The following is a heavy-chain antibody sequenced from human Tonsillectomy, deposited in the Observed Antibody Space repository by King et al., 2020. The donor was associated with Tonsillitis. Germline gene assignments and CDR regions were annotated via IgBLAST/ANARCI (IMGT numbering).Heavy chain of an antibody. J-gene: IGHJ4*02. CDR3: ARDKMDKFGYPTYHFDH. V-gene: IGHV3-33*05. CDR2: ISYDGHSK. CDR1: GFTFNTYV. D-gene: IGHD5-12*01. Sequence: VQLVESGGGVVQPGNSLRLSCVTSGFTFNTYVIHWLRQAPGGGLERVALISYDGHSKFYADSVTGRFTISRDTSKSTLFLDMNKLRADDTAVYYCARDKMDKFGYPTYHFDHWGQGTRVTVTS.